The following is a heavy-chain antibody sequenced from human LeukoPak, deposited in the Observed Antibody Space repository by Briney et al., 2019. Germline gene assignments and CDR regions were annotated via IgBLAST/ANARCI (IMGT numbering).Heavy chain of an antibody. J-gene: IGHJ4*02. CDR3: ASGDYSSGWKLDY. CDR2: ISYDGSNK. V-gene: IGHV3-30*03. D-gene: IGHD6-19*01. Sequence: GGSLRLSCAASGFAFSSYGMHWVRQAPGKGLEWVAVISYDGSNKYYADSVKGRFTISRDNSKNTLYLQMNSLRAEDTAVYFCASGDYSSGWKLDYWGQGTLVTVSS. CDR1: GFAFSSYG.